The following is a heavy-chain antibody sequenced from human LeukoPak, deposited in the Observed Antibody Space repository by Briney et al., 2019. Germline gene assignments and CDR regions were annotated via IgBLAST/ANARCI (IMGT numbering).Heavy chain of an antibody. Sequence: GGSLRLSCAASGFTFSSYSMNWVRQAPGNGLEWVSSISSSSSYIYYADSVKGRFTISRDNAKNSLYLQMNSLRAEDTAVYYCASPAYHYDSSGYFYWGQGTLVTVSS. V-gene: IGHV3-21*01. CDR2: ISSSSSYI. D-gene: IGHD3-22*01. CDR3: ASPAYHYDSSGYFY. CDR1: GFTFSSYS. J-gene: IGHJ4*02.